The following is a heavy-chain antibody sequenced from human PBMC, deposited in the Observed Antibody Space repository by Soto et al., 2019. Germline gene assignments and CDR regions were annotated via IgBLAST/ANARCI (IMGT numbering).Heavy chain of an antibody. V-gene: IGHV4-28*01. Sequence: QVQLQESGPGLVKPSDTLSLTCAVSGYSISSSNWWGWIRQPPGKGREWIGCIYSSGTTYYTPSLKSRVTMSVDTSKNQVSLKLPSVTAVDTDVYYCERREIQGHMDYWGQGTLVTVS. CDR2: IYSSGTT. D-gene: IGHD1-26*01. CDR1: GYSISSSNW. CDR3: ERREIQGHMDY. J-gene: IGHJ4*02.